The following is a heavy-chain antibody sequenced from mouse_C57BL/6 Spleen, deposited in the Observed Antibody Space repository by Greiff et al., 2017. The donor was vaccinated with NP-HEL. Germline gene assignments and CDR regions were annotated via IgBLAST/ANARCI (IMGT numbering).Heavy chain of an antibody. D-gene: IGHD2-3*01. CDR3: ARLYDGYYGGGFAY. CDR2: ISNLAYSI. Sequence: EVQGVESGGGLVQPGGSLKLSCAASGFTFSDYGMAWVRQAPRKGPEWVAFISNLAYSIYYADTVTGRFTISRENAKNTLYLEMSSLRSEDTAMYYCARLYDGYYGGGFAYWGQGTLVTVSA. V-gene: IGHV5-15*01. J-gene: IGHJ3*01. CDR1: GFTFSDYG.